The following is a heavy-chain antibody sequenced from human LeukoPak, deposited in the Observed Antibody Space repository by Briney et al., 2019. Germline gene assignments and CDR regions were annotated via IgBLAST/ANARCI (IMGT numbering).Heavy chain of an antibody. CDR1: GFTFSSNY. D-gene: IGHD5-12*01. CDR3: ARTKRGYSGYDEHFDY. V-gene: IGHV3-53*01. Sequence: HPGGSLRLSCAASGFTFSSNYMSWVRQAPGKGLEWVSVIYSGGSTYYADSAKGRFTISTDNSKNTLYLQMNSLRAEDTAVYYCARTKRGYSGYDEHFDYWGQGTLVTVSS. CDR2: IYSGGST. J-gene: IGHJ4*02.